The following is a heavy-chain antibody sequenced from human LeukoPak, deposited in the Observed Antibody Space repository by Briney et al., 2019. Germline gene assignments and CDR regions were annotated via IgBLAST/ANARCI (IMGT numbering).Heavy chain of an antibody. V-gene: IGHV3-23*01. D-gene: IGHD4-23*01. Sequence: PGGSLRLSCAASGFTFSTYGMSWVRQAPGKGLEWVSAISGSGGTTYYADSVKGRFTISRDNSKNTLYLQMNSLRAEDTAVYYCAGKGLRYYYYMGVWGKGTTVTISS. CDR2: ISGSGGTT. J-gene: IGHJ6*03. CDR3: AGKGLRYYYYMGV. CDR1: GFTFSTYG.